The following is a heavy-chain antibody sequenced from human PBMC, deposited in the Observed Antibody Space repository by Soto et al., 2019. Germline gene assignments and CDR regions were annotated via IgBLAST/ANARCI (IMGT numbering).Heavy chain of an antibody. CDR2: INPRGGST. Sequence: QVQLVQSGAEVKKPGASVNVACKASGCTFTSYYMHWVRQAPGQGLEWMGIINPRGGSTTYAPKFQGRVPVTRDTSTSTVYVELSNLRSDDTAIYYCARVALNGGGWLDPWGKGTLVTVSS. CDR3: ARVALNGGGWLDP. CDR1: GCTFTSYY. D-gene: IGHD2-8*01. V-gene: IGHV1-46*01. J-gene: IGHJ5*02.